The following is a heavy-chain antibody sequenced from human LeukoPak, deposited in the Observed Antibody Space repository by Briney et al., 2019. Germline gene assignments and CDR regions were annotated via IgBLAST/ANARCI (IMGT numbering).Heavy chain of an antibody. D-gene: IGHD5-18*01. V-gene: IGHV3-21*01. J-gene: IGHJ4*02. CDR3: ARELYSPEGDY. CDR1: GFTFSSYS. CDR2: ISSSGSYI. Sequence: GGSLRLSCAASGFTFSSYSMNWVRQAPGKGLEWVSSISSSGSYIYYADSVKGRFTISRDNAKNSLYLQMNRLRAEDTAVYYCARELYSPEGDYWGQGTLVTVSS.